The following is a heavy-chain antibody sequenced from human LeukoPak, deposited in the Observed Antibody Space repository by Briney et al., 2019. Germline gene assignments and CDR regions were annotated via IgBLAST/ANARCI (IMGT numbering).Heavy chain of an antibody. D-gene: IGHD3-22*01. J-gene: IGHJ4*02. CDR1: GFTFTGYW. CDR3: AKEGYYDSSGYPPFDY. V-gene: IGHV3-21*01. Sequence: PGGSLRLSCAASGFTFTGYWMHWVRQVPGKGLEWVSSISGSSSYIYYADSVKGRFTISRDNSKNTLYLQMNSLRAEDTAVYYCAKEGYYDSSGYPPFDYWGQGTLVTVSS. CDR2: ISGSSSYI.